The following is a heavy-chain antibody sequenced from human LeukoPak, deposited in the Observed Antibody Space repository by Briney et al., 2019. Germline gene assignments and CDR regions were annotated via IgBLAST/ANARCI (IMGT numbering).Heavy chain of an antibody. Sequence: GASVKVSCKASGGTFSSYAISWVRQAPGQGLEWMGRIIPSLGIANYAQKFQGRVTITADKSTSTAYMELSSLRSEDTAVYYCAGDRSPIGAFDIWGQGTMVTVSS. CDR1: GGTFSSYA. V-gene: IGHV1-69*04. D-gene: IGHD2-15*01. J-gene: IGHJ3*02. CDR3: AGDRSPIGAFDI. CDR2: IIPSLGIA.